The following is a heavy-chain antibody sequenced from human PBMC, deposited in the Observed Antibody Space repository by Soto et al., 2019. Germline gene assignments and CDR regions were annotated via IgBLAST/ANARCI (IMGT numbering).Heavy chain of an antibody. CDR3: ARARGGDSGDYASLFDR. J-gene: IGHJ5*02. Sequence: SETLSLTCTVFGGSVSIGDYLWSWIRQRPGKGLEWIGYIHDSGNTYYNPSLKRRVTISLDTSKSQFSLKVTAMTAADTAVYFCARARGGDSGDYASLFDRWGQGNLVTVSS. D-gene: IGHD4-17*01. CDR2: IHDSGNT. CDR1: GGSVSIGDYL. V-gene: IGHV4-30-4*01.